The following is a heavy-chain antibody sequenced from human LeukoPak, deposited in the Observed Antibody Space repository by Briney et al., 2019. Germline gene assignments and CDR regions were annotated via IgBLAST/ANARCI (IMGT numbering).Heavy chain of an antibody. D-gene: IGHD3-3*01. V-gene: IGHV3-23*01. J-gene: IGHJ4*02. CDR3: ANVFFGVVIMDY. CDR2: ISGSGGST. CDR1: GFTFSSYA. Sequence: PGGSLRLSCAASGFTFSSYAMHWVRQAPGKGLEWVSAISGSGGSTYYADSVKGRFTISRDNSKNTLYLQMNSLRAEDTAVYYCANVFFGVVIMDYWGQGTLVTVSS.